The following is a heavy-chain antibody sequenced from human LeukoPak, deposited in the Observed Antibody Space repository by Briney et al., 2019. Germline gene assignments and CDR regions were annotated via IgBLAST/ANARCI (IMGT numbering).Heavy chain of an antibody. J-gene: IGHJ4*02. Sequence: GGSLRLSCAASGFTFSSYAMSWVRQAPGKGLEWVSAISGSGGSTYYADSVKGRFTISRDNSKNTLYLQMNSLRAEDTAVYYRAKPHNLFGVVIIGFDYWGQGTLVTVSS. CDR3: AKPHNLFGVVIIGFDY. V-gene: IGHV3-23*01. CDR1: GFTFSSYA. CDR2: ISGSGGST. D-gene: IGHD3-3*01.